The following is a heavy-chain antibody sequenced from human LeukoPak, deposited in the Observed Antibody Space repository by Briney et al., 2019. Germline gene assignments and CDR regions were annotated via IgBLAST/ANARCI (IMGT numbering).Heavy chain of an antibody. CDR2: MYYSGST. CDR3: ARCGSGWPYYFDY. J-gene: IGHJ4*02. D-gene: IGHD6-19*01. Sequence: SETLSLTCTVSGDSMSSYYWSWIRQPPGKGLEWIGYMYYSGSTNYSPSLKTRVTISVDTSKNQLSLKLTSVTAADTAVYYCARCGSGWPYYFDYWDQGTLVTVSS. V-gene: IGHV4-59*01. CDR1: GDSMSSYY.